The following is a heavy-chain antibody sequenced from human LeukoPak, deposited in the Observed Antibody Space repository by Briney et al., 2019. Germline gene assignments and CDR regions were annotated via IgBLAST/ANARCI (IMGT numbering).Heavy chain of an antibody. D-gene: IGHD3-10*01. J-gene: IGHJ6*03. CDR2: ISGSGGST. CDR3: AKHYFASGSNLCMGV. Sequence: GGSLRLSCAASGFTFSSYAMSWVRQAPGKGLEWVSAISGSGGSTYYADSVKGRFTISRDNSKNTLYLQMNSLRHEDTAVYYCAKHYFASGSNLCMGVWDKGTTVTISS. CDR1: GFTFSSYA. V-gene: IGHV3-23*01.